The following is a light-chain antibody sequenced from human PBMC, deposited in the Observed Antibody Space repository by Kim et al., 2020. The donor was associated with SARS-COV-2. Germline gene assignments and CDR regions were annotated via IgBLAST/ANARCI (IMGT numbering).Light chain of an antibody. CDR3: QQYNSWLIT. V-gene: IGKV3-15*01. J-gene: IGKJ5*01. Sequence: VSPGETATLSCRASQSIINNLAWYQQKPGQAPRLLISGASTRATGSPARFSGSGSGTEFTLTINSLQSEDFALYYCQQYNSWLITFGQGTRLEIK. CDR1: QSIINN. CDR2: GAS.